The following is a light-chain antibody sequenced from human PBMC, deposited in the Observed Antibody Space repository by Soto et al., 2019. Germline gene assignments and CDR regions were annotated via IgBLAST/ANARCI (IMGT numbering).Light chain of an antibody. CDR2: AAS. Sequence: DIPMTQSPSSLSASVGDRVTITCRASQSISSYLNWYQQKPGKAPKLLIYAASSLQSGVPSRFSGSGSGTDFTLTISSLQPEDFATYYCQQGYSTLTWTFGQGTKVEIK. CDR3: QQGYSTLTWT. V-gene: IGKV1-39*01. CDR1: QSISSY. J-gene: IGKJ1*01.